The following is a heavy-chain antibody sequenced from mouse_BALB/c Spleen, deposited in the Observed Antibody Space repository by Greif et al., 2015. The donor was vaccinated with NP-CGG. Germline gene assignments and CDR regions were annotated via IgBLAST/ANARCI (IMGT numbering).Heavy chain of an antibody. CDR1: GFSLTSYG. D-gene: IGHD2-10*01. CDR2: IWAGGST. V-gene: IGHV2-9*02. J-gene: IGHJ2*01. Sequence: QVQLQQSGPGLVAPSQSLSITYTVSGFSLTSYGVHWVRQPPGKGLEWLGVIWAGGSTNYNSALMSRLSISKDNSKSQVFLKMNSLQTDDTAMYYCAREGPYYGNYGGYFDYWGQGTTLTVSS. CDR3: AREGPYYGNYGGYFDY.